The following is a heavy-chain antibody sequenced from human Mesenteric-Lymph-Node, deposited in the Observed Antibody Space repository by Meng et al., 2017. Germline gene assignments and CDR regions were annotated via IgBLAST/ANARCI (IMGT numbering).Heavy chain of an antibody. V-gene: IGHV1-46*01. Sequence: ASVKVSCKASGYTFTSYYMHWVRQAPGQGLEWMGIIHPRDGTTTYAQNFQGRVTMTRDTSTSTAYMELRSLRSDDTAVYYCARVSAHSGYDASDAFDIWGQGTMVTVSS. D-gene: IGHD5-12*01. CDR2: IHPRDGTT. CDR3: ARVSAHSGYDASDAFDI. CDR1: GYTFTSYY. J-gene: IGHJ3*02.